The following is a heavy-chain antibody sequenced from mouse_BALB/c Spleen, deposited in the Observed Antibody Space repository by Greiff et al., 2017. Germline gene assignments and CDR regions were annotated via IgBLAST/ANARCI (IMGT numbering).Heavy chain of an antibody. D-gene: IGHD3-1*01. Sequence: QVQLQQSGAELAKPGASVKMSCKASGYTFTSYWMHWVKQRPGQGLEWIGYINPSTGYTEYNQKFKDKATLTADKSSSTAYMQLSSLTSEDSAVYYCAREARATYVPSFAYWGQGTLVTVSA. CDR3: AREARATYVPSFAY. V-gene: IGHV1-7*01. CDR2: INPSTGYT. CDR1: GYTFTSYW. J-gene: IGHJ3*01.